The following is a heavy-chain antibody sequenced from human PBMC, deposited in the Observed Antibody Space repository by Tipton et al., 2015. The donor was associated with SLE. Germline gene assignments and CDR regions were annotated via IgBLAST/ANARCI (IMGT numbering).Heavy chain of an antibody. Sequence: TLSLTCTVSGGSISSGSYYWGWIRQTPGKGLEWIGTIYYSGTTSYSPSLKSRVTISVDTSKNQFSLKLNSVTAADTAVYYCARQFIQYLADPFDNWGQGTLVTVSS. V-gene: IGHV4-39*01. CDR3: ARQFIQYLADPFDN. CDR2: IYYSGTT. CDR1: GGSISSGSYY. D-gene: IGHD4-11*01. J-gene: IGHJ4*02.